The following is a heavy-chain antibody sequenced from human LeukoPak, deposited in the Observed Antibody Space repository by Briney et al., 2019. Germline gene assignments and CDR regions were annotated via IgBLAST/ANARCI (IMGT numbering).Heavy chain of an antibody. J-gene: IGHJ5*01. Sequence: PGGSLRLSCAASGFTFSNYGMNWVRQAPGEGLEWVSYISDTSTLIYYAASVKGRFTISRDNAKNSLYLQMNSLRAEDTAMYYCARGTSRGSRYGFDSWGQGILVTVTS. CDR3: ARGTSRGSRYGFDS. V-gene: IGHV3-48*01. CDR1: GFTFSNYG. CDR2: ISDTSTLI. D-gene: IGHD6-19*01.